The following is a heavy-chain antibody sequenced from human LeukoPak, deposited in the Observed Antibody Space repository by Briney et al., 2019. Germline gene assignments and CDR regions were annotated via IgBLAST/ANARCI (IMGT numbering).Heavy chain of an antibody. V-gene: IGHV7-4-1*02. CDR3: ARANFVDY. J-gene: IGHJ4*02. CDR2: ISTNTGNP. Sequence: ASVKVSCKASGYTFTGYYMHWVRQAPGQGLEWMGWISTNTGNPTYAQGFTGRFVFSLDTSVSTAYLQISSLKAEDTAVYYCARANFVDYWGQGTLVTVSS. CDR1: GYTFTGYY.